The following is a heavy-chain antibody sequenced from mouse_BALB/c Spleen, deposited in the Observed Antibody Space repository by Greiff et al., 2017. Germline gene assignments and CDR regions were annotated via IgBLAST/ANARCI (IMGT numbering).Heavy chain of an antibody. V-gene: IGHV5-6-4*01. J-gene: IGHJ2*01. Sequence: EVKLVESGGGLVKPGGSLKLSCAASGFTFSSYTMSWVRQTPEKRLEWVATISSGGSYTYYPDSVKGRFTISRDNAKNTLYLQRSSLKSEDTAMYYCTREELGFDYWGQGTTLTVSS. D-gene: IGHD4-1*01. CDR2: ISSGGSYT. CDR3: TREELGFDY. CDR1: GFTFSSYT.